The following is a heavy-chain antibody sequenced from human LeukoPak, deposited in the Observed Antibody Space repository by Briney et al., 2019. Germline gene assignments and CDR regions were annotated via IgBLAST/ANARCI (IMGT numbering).Heavy chain of an antibody. CDR2: IIPILGIA. Sequence: RASVKVSCKASGGTFSSYAISWVRQAPGQGLEWMGRIIPILGIANYAQKFQGRVTITADKSTSTAYMELSSLRSEDTAVYYCARGTGYGSGSYYNKPFDYWGQGTLVIVSS. CDR1: GGTFSSYA. J-gene: IGHJ4*02. D-gene: IGHD3-10*01. CDR3: ARGTGYGSGSYYNKPFDY. V-gene: IGHV1-69*04.